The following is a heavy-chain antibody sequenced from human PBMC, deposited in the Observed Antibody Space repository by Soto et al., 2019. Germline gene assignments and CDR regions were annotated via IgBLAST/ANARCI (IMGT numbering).Heavy chain of an antibody. CDR1: GFAVSSYS. D-gene: IGHD2-21*01. J-gene: IGHJ4*02. Sequence: GGSLRLSCAASGFAVSSYSMHWVRQAPGKGLEWVAAMSFDGNSKYFADSVKGRFKISRDTSKNTWSLVMESLGVEDSALYHCTRGRSMIANDEFEYWGQGTQVTVSS. CDR3: TRGRSMIANDEFEY. V-gene: IGHV3-30-3*01. CDR2: MSFDGNSK.